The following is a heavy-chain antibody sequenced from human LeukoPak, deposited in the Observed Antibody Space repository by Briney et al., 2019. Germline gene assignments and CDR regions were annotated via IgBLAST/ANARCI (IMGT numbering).Heavy chain of an antibody. CDR2: MNSDGSSI. D-gene: IGHD6-13*01. V-gene: IGHV3-74*01. CDR1: GFTFSSYW. CDR3: ARVSSSWAYFEE. Sequence: GSLRLSCAASGFTFSSYWMHWVRQAPGKGLVWVSRMNSDGSSISYADSVKGRFTISRDNAKNTLYLQMNSLRAEDTAVYYCARVSSSWAYFEEWGQGNLVTVSS. J-gene: IGHJ4*02.